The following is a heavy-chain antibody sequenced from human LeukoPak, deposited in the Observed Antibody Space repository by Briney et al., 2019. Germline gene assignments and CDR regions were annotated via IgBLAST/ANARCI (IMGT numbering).Heavy chain of an antibody. J-gene: IGHJ4*02. CDR3: ARGNPLSSVWPGFDF. CDR2: IYYSGST. Sequence: SETLSLTCTVSGGSISSYYWSWIRQPPGKGLEWIGYIYYSGSTNYNPSLKSRVTISVDTSKNQFALKLSSVTAADTAVYYCARGNPLSSVWPGFDFWGQGTLVTVSS. V-gene: IGHV4-59*01. CDR1: GGSISSYY. D-gene: IGHD6-19*01.